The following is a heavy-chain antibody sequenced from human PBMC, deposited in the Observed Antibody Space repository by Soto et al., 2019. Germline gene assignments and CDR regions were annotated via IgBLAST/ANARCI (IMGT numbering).Heavy chain of an antibody. Sequence: PGGSLRLSCAASGFTFSSYAMHWVRQAPGKGLEWVAVISYDGSNKYYADSVKGRFTISRDNSKNTLYLQMNSLRAEDTAVYYCARVGDGYDGGIHYGMDVWGQGTTVTVS. V-gene: IGHV3-30-3*01. CDR3: ARVGDGYDGGIHYGMDV. CDR2: ISYDGSNK. J-gene: IGHJ6*02. CDR1: GFTFSSYA. D-gene: IGHD5-12*01.